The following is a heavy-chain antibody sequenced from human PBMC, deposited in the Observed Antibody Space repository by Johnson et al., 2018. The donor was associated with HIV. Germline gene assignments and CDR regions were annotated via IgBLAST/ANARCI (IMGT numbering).Heavy chain of an antibody. D-gene: IGHD6-6*01. CDR3: ASLPIAARPPTDAFDI. V-gene: IGHV3-30*04. CDR2: ISYDGSNK. Sequence: VQLVESGGGVVQPGRSLRLSCAASGFTFSSYAMHWVRQAPGKGLEWVAVISYDGSNKYYADSVKGRFTISRDNSKNTLYLQMNSLRAEDTAVYYCASLPIAARPPTDAFDIWGQGTMVTVSS. J-gene: IGHJ3*02. CDR1: GFTFSSYA.